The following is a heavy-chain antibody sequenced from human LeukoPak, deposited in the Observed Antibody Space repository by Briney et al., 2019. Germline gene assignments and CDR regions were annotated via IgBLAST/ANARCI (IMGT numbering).Heavy chain of an antibody. D-gene: IGHD3-16*01. J-gene: IGHJ6*03. CDR3: MKGDYYYYMDV. Sequence: GGSLRLSCAASGFTFSSYAMHWVRQAPGKGLEYVSAISSNGGSTYYANSVKGRFTISRDNSENTLYLQMNSLRAEDTAVYYCMKGDYYYYMDVWGKGTTVIVSS. CDR2: ISSNGGST. CDR1: GFTFSSYA. V-gene: IGHV3-64*01.